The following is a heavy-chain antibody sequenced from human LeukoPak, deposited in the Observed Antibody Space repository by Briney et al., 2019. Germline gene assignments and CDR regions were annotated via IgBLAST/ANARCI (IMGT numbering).Heavy chain of an antibody. J-gene: IGHJ4*02. CDR2: IYYSGST. V-gene: IGHV4-39*01. Sequence: SETLSLTCTVSGGSISSSSYYWSWIRQPPGKGLEWIGSIYYSGSTYYNPSLKSRVTISVDTSKNQFSLKLSSVTAADTAVYYCASYSYYDFWSGSRLYFDYWGQGTLVTVSS. D-gene: IGHD3-3*01. CDR1: GGSISSSSYY. CDR3: ASYSYYDFWSGSRLYFDY.